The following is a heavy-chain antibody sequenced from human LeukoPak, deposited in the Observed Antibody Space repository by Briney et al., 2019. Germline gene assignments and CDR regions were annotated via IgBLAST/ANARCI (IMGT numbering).Heavy chain of an antibody. V-gene: IGHV3-66*01. J-gene: IGHJ4*02. CDR1: GFIVSGNY. CDR2: FYSGGRA. CDR3: ARAPFRGYSTGWYRYFDY. Sequence: QAGGSLRLSCAASGFIVSGNYMSWVRQAPGKGLEWVSVFYSGGRAYYADSVKGRFTISRDSSKNTLFLQMDSLRAEDTAVYYCARAPFRGYSTGWYRYFDYWGQGTLVTVSS. D-gene: IGHD6-19*01.